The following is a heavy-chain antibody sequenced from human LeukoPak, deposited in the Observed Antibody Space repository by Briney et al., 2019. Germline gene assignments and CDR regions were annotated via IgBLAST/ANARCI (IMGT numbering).Heavy chain of an antibody. Sequence: RASVKVSCKASGYTFTSYYMHWVRQAPGQGLGWMGIINPSGGSTSYAQKFQGRVTMTRDTSTSTVYMELSSLRSEDTAVYYCARDLVPTLYDFLSGYVCGFDIWGQGTMVTVSS. CDR3: ARDLVPTLYDFLSGYVCGFDI. V-gene: IGHV1-46*01. CDR1: GYTFTSYY. J-gene: IGHJ3*02. CDR2: INPSGGST. D-gene: IGHD3-3*01.